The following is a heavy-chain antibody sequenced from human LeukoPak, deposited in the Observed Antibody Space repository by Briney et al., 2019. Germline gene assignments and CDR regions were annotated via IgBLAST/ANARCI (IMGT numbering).Heavy chain of an antibody. V-gene: IGHV3-30*01. CDR1: GFTFSSYA. D-gene: IGHD1-26*01. CDR3: ARDSIPVGATLFDY. J-gene: IGHJ4*02. Sequence: GGSLRLSCAASGFTFSSYATHWVRQAPGKGLEWVAVISYDGSNKYYADSVKGRFTISRDNSKNTLYLQMDSLRAEDTAVYYCARDSIPVGATLFDYWGQGTLVTVSS. CDR2: ISYDGSNK.